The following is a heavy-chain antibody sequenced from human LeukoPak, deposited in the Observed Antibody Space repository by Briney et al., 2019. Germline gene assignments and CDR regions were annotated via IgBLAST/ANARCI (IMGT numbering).Heavy chain of an antibody. Sequence: PSETLSLTCAVYGDSFSGFYWSWIRQPPGKGLEWIGEINHSGSTNYNPSLKSRVTISADTSKNQFSLRLRSVTAADTAVYYCARGPLGYCSSSSCHGPDYWGQGTLVTVSS. J-gene: IGHJ4*02. CDR1: GDSFSGFY. D-gene: IGHD2-2*01. CDR2: INHSGST. CDR3: ARGPLGYCSSSSCHGPDY. V-gene: IGHV4-34*01.